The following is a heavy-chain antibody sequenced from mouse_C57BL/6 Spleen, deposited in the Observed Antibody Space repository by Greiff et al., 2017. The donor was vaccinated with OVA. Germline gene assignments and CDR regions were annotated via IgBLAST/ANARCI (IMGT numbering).Heavy chain of an antibody. CDR2: SYTGRGNN. Sequence: QVQLKESGAELVRPGASVKLSCQASGYTFTDYYINWVKKRTGKGVEWRERSYTGRGNNYNNEKFKGKATLTAEKSSSTAYMQLSSLTSEDSAVYFCARSGTRGYFDVWGTGTTVTVSS. D-gene: IGHD3-3*01. J-gene: IGHJ1*03. CDR3: ARSGTRGYFDV. CDR1: GYTFTDYY. V-gene: IGHV1-76*01.